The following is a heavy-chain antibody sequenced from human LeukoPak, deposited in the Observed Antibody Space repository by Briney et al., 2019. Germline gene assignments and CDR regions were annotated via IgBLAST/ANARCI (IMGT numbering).Heavy chain of an antibody. J-gene: IGHJ4*02. CDR3: VREARGYHYTYFDY. D-gene: IGHD5-18*01. Sequence: GGSLRLSCTASGFTLGSHDMHWVRQTTGEGREGVAAIESDFQTFYAGSLKGRFTVSREDAKNSLYLQMNSLRAGDTAVYYCVREARGYHYTYFDYWGQGTLVTVSS. V-gene: IGHV3-13*01. CDR1: GFTLGSHD. CDR2: IESDFQT.